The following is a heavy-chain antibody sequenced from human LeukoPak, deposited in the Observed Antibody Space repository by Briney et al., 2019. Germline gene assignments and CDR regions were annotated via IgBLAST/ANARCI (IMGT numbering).Heavy chain of an antibody. V-gene: IGHV3-23*01. CDR2: ISGSGGST. Sequence: PGGSLRLSCAASGFTFSSYAMSWVLQAPGKGLEWLSAISGSGGSTYYADSVKGRFTISRDNSKNTLYLQMNSLRAEDTAVYYCARGGVVVAAYYYFDYWGQGTLVTVSS. CDR3: ARGGVVVAAYYYFDY. CDR1: GFTFSSYA. J-gene: IGHJ4*02. D-gene: IGHD2-15*01.